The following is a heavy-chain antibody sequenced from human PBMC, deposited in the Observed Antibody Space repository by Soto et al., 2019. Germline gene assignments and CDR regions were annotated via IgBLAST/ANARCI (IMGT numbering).Heavy chain of an antibody. CDR2: INHSGST. D-gene: IGHD6-13*01. Sequence: QVQLQQWGAGLLKPSETLSLTCAVYGGSYSAYYWSWIPQPPGKGLEWIAEINHSGSTNYYPSLKSQATISVDTSENQCSLGVSSVTAADTAVYYCASSSVRYSSSGRLIHYFDYWGQGTLVAVCS. CDR1: GGSYSAYY. V-gene: IGHV4-34*01. J-gene: IGHJ4*02. CDR3: ASSSVRYSSSGRLIHYFDY.